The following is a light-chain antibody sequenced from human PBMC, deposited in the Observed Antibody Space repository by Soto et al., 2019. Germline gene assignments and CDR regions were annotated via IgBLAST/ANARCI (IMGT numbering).Light chain of an antibody. CDR2: KVS. CDR1: QSLVYSDGNTY. V-gene: IGKV2-30*01. Sequence: DVVMTQSPLSLPVTLGQPASISCRSGQSLVYSDGNTYLTWFQQRPGLSPRRLIYKVSNRDSGVPDRFRGSGSATDFTLKISRVEAVDVGVYYCMQGSHWPYTFGQGTKLEIK. J-gene: IGKJ2*01. CDR3: MQGSHWPYT.